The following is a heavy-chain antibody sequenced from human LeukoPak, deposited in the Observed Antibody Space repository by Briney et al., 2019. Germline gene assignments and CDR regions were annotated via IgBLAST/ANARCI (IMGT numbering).Heavy chain of an antibody. CDR1: GFTFSSYA. CDR3: ARDTYYYDSSGYYPWDY. CDR2: ISGSGGST. Sequence: GGSLRLSCAASGFTFSSYAMSWVRQAPGKGLEWVSAISGSGGSTYYADSVKGRFTISRDNSKNTLYLQMNSLRAEDTAVYYCARDTYYYDSSGYYPWDYWGQGTLVTVSS. J-gene: IGHJ4*02. D-gene: IGHD3-22*01. V-gene: IGHV3-23*01.